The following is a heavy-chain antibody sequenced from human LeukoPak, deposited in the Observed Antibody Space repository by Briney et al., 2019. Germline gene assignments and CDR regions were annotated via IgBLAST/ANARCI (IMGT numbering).Heavy chain of an antibody. D-gene: IGHD5-12*01. CDR2: ISGSGGST. CDR3: ASQGPLRGYSGYEVPYFDY. Sequence: GGSLRLSCAASGFTFSSYAMSWVRQAPGKGLEWVSAISGSGGSTYYADSVKGRFTISRDNSKNTLYLQMNSLRAEDTAVYYCASQGPLRGYSGYEVPYFDYWGQGTLVTVSS. V-gene: IGHV3-23*01. J-gene: IGHJ4*02. CDR1: GFTFSSYA.